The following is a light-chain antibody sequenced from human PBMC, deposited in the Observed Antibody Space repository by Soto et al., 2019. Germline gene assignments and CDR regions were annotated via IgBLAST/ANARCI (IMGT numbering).Light chain of an antibody. CDR3: QQYGGSPGT. CDR2: GES. Sequence: EIVMTQSPATLSVSPGERVTVSCRASQTISRDLALYQQKPGQAPRVLIYGESTRATDIPGRFSGSGSGTDFTLTISRLEPEDFAVYYCQQYGGSPGTLRQGNKVDI. CDR1: QTISRD. V-gene: IGKV3-15*01. J-gene: IGKJ1*01.